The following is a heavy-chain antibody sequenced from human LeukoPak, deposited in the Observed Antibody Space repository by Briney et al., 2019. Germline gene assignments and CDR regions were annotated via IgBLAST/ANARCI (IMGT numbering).Heavy chain of an antibody. J-gene: IGHJ3*02. V-gene: IGHV4-61*02. CDR1: GGSISSGSYY. CDR2: IYTSGST. CDR3: ARAMSDFHPPRRAFDI. D-gene: IGHD2/OR15-2a*01. Sequence: SQTLSLTCTVSGGSISSGSYYWSWIRQPAGKGLEWIGRIYTSGSTNYNPSLKSRVTISVDTSKNQFSLKLSSVTAADTAVYYCARAMSDFHPPRRAFDIWGQGTMVTVSS.